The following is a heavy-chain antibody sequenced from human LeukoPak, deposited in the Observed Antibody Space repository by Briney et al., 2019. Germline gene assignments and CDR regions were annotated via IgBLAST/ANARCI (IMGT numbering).Heavy chain of an antibody. D-gene: IGHD3-16*01. J-gene: IGHJ5*02. V-gene: IGHV3-7*01. CDR1: GFSVSDYW. Sequence: GGSLRLSCAASGFSVSDYWMTWARQAPGKGPEWVANIKQDGSEKTYVDSVKGRFTISRDNAKNSLYLQMNTLRVEDTAMYYCVRDGGTDWYDPRGQGTLVTVFS. CDR3: VRDGGTDWYDP. CDR2: IKQDGSEK.